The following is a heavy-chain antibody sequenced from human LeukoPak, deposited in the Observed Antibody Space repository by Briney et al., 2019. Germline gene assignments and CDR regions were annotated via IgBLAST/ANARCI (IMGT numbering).Heavy chain of an antibody. J-gene: IGHJ4*02. D-gene: IGHD3-3*01. CDR2: IYYNGST. CDR1: GGSISSSSYY. CDR3: ARGLRFFLGY. Sequence: SETLSLTCTVSGGSISSSSYYWGWIRQPPGKGLEWIGSIYYNGSTYYNPSLKSRVTISVDMSKSQFSLKLSSVTAADTAVYYCARGLRFFLGYWGQGTLVTVSS. V-gene: IGHV4-39*07.